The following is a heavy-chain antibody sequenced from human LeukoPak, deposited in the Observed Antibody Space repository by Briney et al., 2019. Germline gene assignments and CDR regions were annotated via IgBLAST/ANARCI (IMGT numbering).Heavy chain of an antibody. D-gene: IGHD1-26*01. CDR1: GFTFSSYA. CDR3: AKDSGSYYYYYGMDV. J-gene: IGHJ6*02. CDR2: ISGSGGST. Sequence: GGSLRLSCAASGFTFSSYAMSWVRQAPGKGLEWVSAISGSGGSTYYADSVKGRFTISRDNSKNTLYLQMNSLRAEGTAVYYCAKDSGSYYYYYGMDVWGQGTTVTVSS. V-gene: IGHV3-23*01.